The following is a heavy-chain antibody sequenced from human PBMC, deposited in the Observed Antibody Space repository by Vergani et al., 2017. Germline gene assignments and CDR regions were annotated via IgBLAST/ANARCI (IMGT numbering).Heavy chain of an antibody. D-gene: IGHD4-17*01. CDR1: GFTFSSYS. CDR3: ARDRDPTVTLYYYYGMDV. Sequence: EVQLVESGGGLVQPGGSLRLSCAASGFTFSSYSMNWVRQAPGKGLEWVSYISSSSSTIYYADSVKGRFTISRDNAKNSLYLQMNSLRAEDTAVYYCARDRDPTVTLYYYYGMDVWGQGTTVTVSS. CDR2: ISSSSSTI. J-gene: IGHJ6*02. V-gene: IGHV3-48*01.